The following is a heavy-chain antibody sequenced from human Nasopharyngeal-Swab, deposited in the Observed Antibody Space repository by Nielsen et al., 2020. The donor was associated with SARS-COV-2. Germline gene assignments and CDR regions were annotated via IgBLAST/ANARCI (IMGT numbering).Heavy chain of an antibody. V-gene: IGHV3-7*01. Sequence: SLKISCASSGFTFGTFWMCWIRQVPGKGLEWVGAIKEDESEIPYVDSVKGRLAISRENAKNSLSLQMNSLRAEDTAVYFCARAGASRSGRYYMDVWGKGTSVTVSS. J-gene: IGHJ6*03. D-gene: IGHD3-10*01. CDR1: GFTFGTFW. CDR3: ARAGASRSGRYYMDV. CDR2: IKEDESEI.